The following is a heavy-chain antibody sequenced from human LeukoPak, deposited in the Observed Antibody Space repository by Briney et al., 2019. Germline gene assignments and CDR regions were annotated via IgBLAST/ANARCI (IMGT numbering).Heavy chain of an antibody. CDR3: ATFYSNYANFDY. CDR1: GFTFSSYS. CDR2: ISSSSSYI. J-gene: IGHJ4*02. V-gene: IGHV3-21*04. D-gene: IGHD4-11*01. Sequence: GGSLRLSCAASGFTFSSYSMNWVRQAPGKGLEWVSSISSSSSYIYYADSVKGRFTISRDNSKNTLYLQMNSLRAEDTAVYYCATFYSNYANFDYWGQGTLVTVSS.